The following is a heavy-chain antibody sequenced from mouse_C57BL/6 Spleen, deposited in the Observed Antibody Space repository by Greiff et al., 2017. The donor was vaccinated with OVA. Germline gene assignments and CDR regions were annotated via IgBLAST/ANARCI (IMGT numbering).Heavy chain of an antibody. J-gene: IGHJ3*01. D-gene: IGHD2-3*01. CDR2: IDPSDSYT. CDR1: GYTFTSYW. CDR3: ARSLYDGYSAY. V-gene: IGHV1-69*01. Sequence: QVQLQQPGAELVMPGASVKLSCKASGYTFTSYWMHWVKQRPGQGLEWIGEIDPSDSYTNYNQKFKGKSTLTVDKSSSTAYMQLSSLTSEDSAVYYCARSLYDGYSAYWGQGTLVTVSA.